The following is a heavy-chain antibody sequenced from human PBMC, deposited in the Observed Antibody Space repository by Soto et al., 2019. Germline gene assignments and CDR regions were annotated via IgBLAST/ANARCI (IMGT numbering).Heavy chain of an antibody. V-gene: IGHV1-69*01. CDR3: ASCPGGYDRGGSY. Sequence: QVQLVQSGAEVKKPGSSVKVSCKASGGTFSSYAISWVRQAPGQGLEWMGGIIPIFGTANYAQKFQGRVRINAGESKGTACMGLGRLRSEDTAVYYCASCPGGYDRGGSYWGQGTLVTVSS. J-gene: IGHJ4*02. D-gene: IGHD5-12*01. CDR1: GGTFSSYA. CDR2: IIPIFGTA.